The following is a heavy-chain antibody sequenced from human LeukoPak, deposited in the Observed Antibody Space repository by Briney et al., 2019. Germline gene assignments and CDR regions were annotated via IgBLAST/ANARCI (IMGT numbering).Heavy chain of an antibody. V-gene: IGHV3-30*02. J-gene: IGHJ4*02. CDR3: AKDLSGSWSWDY. CDR2: IRHDGSGA. Sequence: GGSLRLSCAASGFTFTHHAMHWLRQAPGKGLEWVAVIRHDGSGANYAESVKGRFTISRDNSKNTLYLQMNSLRVEDTAVYYCAKDLSGSWSWDYWGQGTLVTVSS. CDR1: GFTFTHHA. D-gene: IGHD1-26*01.